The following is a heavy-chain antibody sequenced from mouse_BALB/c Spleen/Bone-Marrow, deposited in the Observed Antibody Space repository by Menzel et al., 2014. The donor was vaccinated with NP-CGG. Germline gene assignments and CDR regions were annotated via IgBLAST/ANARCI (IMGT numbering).Heavy chain of an antibody. Sequence: VQLQQSGAELVRPGTSVKMSCKAAGYTFTNYWIGWVKQRPGHGLEWIGDIYPGDNYTNYNEKFKGKATLTADTSSSTAYMQLSSLTSEDSATYYCTRGGYDYTWFAYWGQGTLVTVSA. J-gene: IGHJ3*01. CDR1: GYTFTNYW. V-gene: IGHV1-63*02. CDR2: IYPGDNYT. CDR3: TRGGYDYTWFAY. D-gene: IGHD2-4*01.